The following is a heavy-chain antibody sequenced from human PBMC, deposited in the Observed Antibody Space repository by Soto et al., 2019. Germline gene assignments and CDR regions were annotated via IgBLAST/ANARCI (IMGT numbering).Heavy chain of an antibody. J-gene: IGHJ4*02. V-gene: IGHV4-39*01. CDR1: GGSISSSSYY. D-gene: IGHD4-17*01. CDR3: ARAFYGDYGNRPFDY. CDR2: IYYSGST. Sequence: PSETLSLTCTVSGGSISSSSYYWGWIRQPPGKGLEWIGSIYYSGSTYYNPSLKSRVTISVDTSKNQFSLKLSSVTAADTAVYYCARAFYGDYGNRPFDYWGQGTLVTVSS.